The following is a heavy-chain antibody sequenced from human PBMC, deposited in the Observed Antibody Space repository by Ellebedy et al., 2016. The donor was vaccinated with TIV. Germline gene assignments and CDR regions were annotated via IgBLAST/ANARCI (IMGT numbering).Heavy chain of an antibody. J-gene: IGHJ4*02. Sequence: ASVKVSCXASGYSFTTYGVTWVRQAPGQGLEWMGWINPHSGGTSYAQKFQGRVTMTRDTSISTAYMELSRLRSDDTAVYYCASKAFFDYWGQGTLVTVSS. CDR1: GYSFTTYG. CDR2: INPHSGGT. CDR3: ASKAFFDY. V-gene: IGHV1-2*02.